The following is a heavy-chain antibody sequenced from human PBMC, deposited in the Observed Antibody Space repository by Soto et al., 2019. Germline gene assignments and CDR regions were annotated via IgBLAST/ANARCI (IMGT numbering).Heavy chain of an antibody. J-gene: IGHJ3*02. CDR3: ASPAVNDLDADSSAFDI. CDR2: VIPIIGEG. CDR1: GGTFSSQT. Sequence: QVQLVQSGAEVKEPGSSVKVSCKVSGGTFSSQTINWVRQVPGQGLEWMGSVIPIIGEGKYAQSFLGRVTITADRSTSTAYRERSSLRSEDTPVYYCASPAVNDLDADSSAFDIWGQGTMVTVSS. D-gene: IGHD1-1*01. V-gene: IGHV1-69*02.